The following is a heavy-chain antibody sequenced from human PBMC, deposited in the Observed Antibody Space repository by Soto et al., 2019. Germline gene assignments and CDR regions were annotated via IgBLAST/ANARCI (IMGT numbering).Heavy chain of an antibody. CDR1: GGTFSSYG. D-gene: IGHD3-22*01. CDR3: ARLYYYDSSGSYYFAY. V-gene: IGHV1-69*13. J-gene: IGHJ4*02. Sequence: GASVKVSCKASGGTFSSYGISWVRQASGQGLEWMGGIIPIFGTANYAQKFQGRVTITADESTSTAYMELSSLRSEDTAVYYCARLYYYDSSGSYYFAYWGQGTLVTVSS. CDR2: IIPIFGTA.